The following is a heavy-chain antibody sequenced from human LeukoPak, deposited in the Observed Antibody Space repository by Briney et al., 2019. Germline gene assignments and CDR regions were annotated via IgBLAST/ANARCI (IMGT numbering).Heavy chain of an antibody. CDR3: ARAADTAMVYFDY. D-gene: IGHD5-18*01. CDR1: GFTFSSYA. J-gene: IGHJ4*02. CDR2: ISYDGSNK. V-gene: IGHV3-30-3*01. Sequence: PGRSLRLSCAASGFTFSSYAMHWVRQAPGKGLEWVAVISYDGSNKYYADSVKGRFTISRDNSKNTLYLQMNSLRAEDTAVYYCARAADTAMVYFDYWGQGTLVTVSP.